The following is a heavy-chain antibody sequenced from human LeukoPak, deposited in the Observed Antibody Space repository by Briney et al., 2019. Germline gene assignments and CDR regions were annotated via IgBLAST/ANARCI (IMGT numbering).Heavy chain of an antibody. CDR3: ARMGGYSYGFKY. Sequence: SETLSLTCAVYGWSFSGYYWSWIRQPPGKGLEWIGEINHSGSTNYNPSLKSRVTISVDTSKNQFSLKLSSVTAADTAVYYCARMGGYSYGFKYWGQGTLVTVSS. CDR2: INHSGST. V-gene: IGHV4-34*01. CDR1: GWSFSGYY. D-gene: IGHD5-18*01. J-gene: IGHJ4*02.